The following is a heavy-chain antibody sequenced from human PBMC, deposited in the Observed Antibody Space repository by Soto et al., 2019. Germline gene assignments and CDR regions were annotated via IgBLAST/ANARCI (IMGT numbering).Heavy chain of an antibody. CDR1: GFTFSHFA. D-gene: IGHD5-18*01. J-gene: IGHJ4*02. CDR3: AKGRAVGNSGYSYGALDY. CDR2: ISRDGSST. Sequence: GGSLRLSCEGSGFTFSHFAMHWVRQAPGGGLEWVAVISRDGSSTYYGDSVKGRFTVSRDNSKNTLYLQMNSLRAEDTAVYYCAKGRAVGNSGYSYGALDYWGQGTLVTVS. V-gene: IGHV3-30-3*01.